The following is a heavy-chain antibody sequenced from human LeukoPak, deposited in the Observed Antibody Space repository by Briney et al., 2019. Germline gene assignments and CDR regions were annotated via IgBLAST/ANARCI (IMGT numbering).Heavy chain of an antibody. CDR3: ARGGVGYYYDSSGYRAGYFQH. CDR2: INHSGST. J-gene: IGHJ1*01. V-gene: IGHV4-34*01. Sequence: SETLSLTCAVYGRSFSGYYWSWIRQPPGKGLEWIGEINHSGSTNYNPSLKSRVTISVDTSKNQFSLKLSSVTAADTAVYYCARGGVGYYYDSSGYRAGYFQHWGQGTLVTVSS. D-gene: IGHD3-22*01. CDR1: GRSFSGYY.